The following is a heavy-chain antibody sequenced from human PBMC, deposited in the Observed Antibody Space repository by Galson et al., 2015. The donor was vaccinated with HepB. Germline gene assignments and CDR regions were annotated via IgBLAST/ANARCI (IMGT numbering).Heavy chain of an antibody. D-gene: IGHD3-3*01. J-gene: IGHJ6*03. V-gene: IGHV3-53*01. CDR2: IYSGGST. CDR3: AREQPYYDFWSGRTRYYMDV. CDR1: GFTDSSNY. Sequence: SLRLSCADSGFTDSSNYMSWVRQAPGKGLEWVSVIYSGGSTYYADSVKGRFTISRDNSKNTLYLQMNSLRAEDTAVYYCAREQPYYDFWSGRTRYYMDVWGKGTTVTVSS.